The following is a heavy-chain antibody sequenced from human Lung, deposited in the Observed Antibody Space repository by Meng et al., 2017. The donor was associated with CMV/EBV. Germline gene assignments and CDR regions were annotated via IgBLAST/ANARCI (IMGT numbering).Heavy chain of an antibody. D-gene: IGHD3-16*01. CDR2: IGARADT. CDR3: ARGVRSNSMIIESYYFDS. Sequence: GGPMRLXCAASGFTFSTYAMSWVRQRAGKGLEWVSSIGARADTHYPNSVKGRFTISREDAKNSLYHQLDNLRAEDTAVYYCARGVRSNSMIIESYYFDSWGQGXLVTVSS. CDR1: GFTFSTYA. V-gene: IGHV3-13*01. J-gene: IGHJ4*02.